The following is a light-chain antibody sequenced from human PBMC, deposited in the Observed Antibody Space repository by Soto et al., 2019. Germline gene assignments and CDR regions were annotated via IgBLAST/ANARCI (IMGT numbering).Light chain of an antibody. CDR2: GAS. J-gene: IGKJ4*01. CDR1: QTLSSSS. V-gene: IGKV3-20*01. CDR3: HQYGSSPLT. Sequence: EIVLTQSPGTLSLTPGESGTLSCRAGQTLSSSSLAWYQQKPGQAPRLLIYGASNRASGIPDRFSGGGSGTDFTLTISRLEPEDFAVYYCHQYGSSPLTFGGGTQVE.